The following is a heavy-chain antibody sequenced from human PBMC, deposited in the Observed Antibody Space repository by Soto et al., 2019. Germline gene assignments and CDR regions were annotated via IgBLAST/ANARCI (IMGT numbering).Heavy chain of an antibody. J-gene: IGHJ4*02. Sequence: QVQLVESGGGVVQPGRSLRLSCAVSGFTFSSYGMHWVRQAPGKGLEWVAVIWYDGSNKYYADSVKGRFTISRDNSKNTLYLQMNSLRAEDTAVYYCARGIRLAVTTATFDYWGQGTLVTVSS. CDR3: ARGIRLAVTTATFDY. CDR1: GFTFSSYG. D-gene: IGHD4-17*01. CDR2: IWYDGSNK. V-gene: IGHV3-33*01.